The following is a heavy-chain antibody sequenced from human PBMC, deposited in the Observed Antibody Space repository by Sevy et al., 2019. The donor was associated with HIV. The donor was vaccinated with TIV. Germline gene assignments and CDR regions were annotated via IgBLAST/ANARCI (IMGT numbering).Heavy chain of an antibody. CDR2: IYYSGST. CDR3: ARALYSSSWYNWFDP. V-gene: IGHV4-59*01. J-gene: IGHJ5*02. CDR1: GGSISSYY. Sequence: SETLSLTCTVSGGSISSYYWSWIRQPPGKGLEWIGYIYYSGSTNYNPSLKSRVTISVETSKNQFSLKLSSVTSADTAVDYCARALYSSSWYNWFDPWGQGTLVTFSS. D-gene: IGHD6-13*01.